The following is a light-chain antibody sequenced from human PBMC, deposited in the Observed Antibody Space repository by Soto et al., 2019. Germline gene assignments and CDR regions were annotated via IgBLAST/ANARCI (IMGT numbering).Light chain of an antibody. CDR3: QSLDRSPRGYV. J-gene: IGLJ1*01. CDR2: NNL. Sequence: QSVPTQPPSVSGAPWQRVTFSCTGRRSNFGAGYEVHWYKQLPGAAPTLVIFNNLNRPSGVPERFSGSKSGTSASLVISGLQADDESEWYCQSLDRSPRGYVFGSATKDPVL. V-gene: IGLV1-40*01. CDR1: RSNFGAGYE.